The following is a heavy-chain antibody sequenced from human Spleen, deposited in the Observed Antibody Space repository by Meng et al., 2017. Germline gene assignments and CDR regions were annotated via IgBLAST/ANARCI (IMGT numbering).Heavy chain of an antibody. J-gene: IGHJ4*02. Sequence: SVNVSCKASGGIFSSYVIGWVRQAPGQGLEWMGGINAVFGTINYAQKLQGRVTITTDESTSTAYMELTRLTSEDTAVYYCARDEDISAAGKLFGDYWGQGTLVTVSS. D-gene: IGHD6-25*01. CDR3: ARDEDISAAGKLFGDY. V-gene: IGHV1-69*05. CDR1: GGIFSSYV. CDR2: INAVFGTI.